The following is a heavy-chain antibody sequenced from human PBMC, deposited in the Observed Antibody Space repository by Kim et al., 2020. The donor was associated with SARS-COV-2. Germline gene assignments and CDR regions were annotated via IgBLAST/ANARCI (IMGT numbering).Heavy chain of an antibody. CDR2: IYRAGAT. CDR3: ARDNSSFWYYFDS. Sequence: GGSLRLSCAASGFSVSDNYMNWVRQAPGKGLEWVSGIYRAGATYYADSVKGRFTISRDISQNTLYLQMNNLRADDTAVYYCARDNSSFWYYFDSWGQG. D-gene: IGHD6-13*01. J-gene: IGHJ4*02. CDR1: GFSVSDNY. V-gene: IGHV3-53*01.